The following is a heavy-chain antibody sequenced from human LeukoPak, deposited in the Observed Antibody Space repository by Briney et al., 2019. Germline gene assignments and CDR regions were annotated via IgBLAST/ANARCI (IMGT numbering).Heavy chain of an antibody. CDR1: GFTFISYW. D-gene: IGHD3-16*01. Sequence: GGSLRLSCAASGFTFISYWMSWVRQAPGKGLEWVANIKQDGSEKYYVDSVKGRFTISRDNAKNSLYLQMKSLRAEDTAVYYCARDLVGGDYWGQGTLVTVSS. J-gene: IGHJ4*02. V-gene: IGHV3-7*01. CDR2: IKQDGSEK. CDR3: ARDLVGGDY.